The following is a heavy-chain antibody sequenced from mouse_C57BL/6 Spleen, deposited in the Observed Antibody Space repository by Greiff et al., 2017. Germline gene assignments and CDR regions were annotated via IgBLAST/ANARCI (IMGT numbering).Heavy chain of an antibody. V-gene: IGHV1-64*01. CDR3: ARTENYGSSYWYFDV. Sequence: QVQLQQPGAELVKPGASVKLSCKASGYTFTSYWMHWVKQRPGQGLEWIGMIHPNSGSTNYNEKFKSKATLTVDKSSSTAYMQLSSLTSEDSAVYYCARTENYGSSYWYFDVWGTGTTVTVSS. D-gene: IGHD1-1*01. CDR2: IHPNSGST. J-gene: IGHJ1*03. CDR1: GYTFTSYW.